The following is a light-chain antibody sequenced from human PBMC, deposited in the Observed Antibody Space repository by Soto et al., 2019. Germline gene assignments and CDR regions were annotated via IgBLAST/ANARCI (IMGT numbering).Light chain of an antibody. CDR3: CSYVGSSILM. CDR2: EVN. CDR1: SSDVGLYNL. J-gene: IGLJ3*02. V-gene: IGLV2-23*02. Sequence: QSVLTQPASVSGSPGQSITISCTGTSSDVGLYNLVSWYQQLPGKAPKLIIYEVNERPSGISDRFSGSKSGNTASLTISGLQDEDEDDYYCCSYVGSSILMFGGGTQLTVL.